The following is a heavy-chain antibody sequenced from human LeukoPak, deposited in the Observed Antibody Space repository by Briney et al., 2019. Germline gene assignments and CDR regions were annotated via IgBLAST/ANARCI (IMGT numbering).Heavy chain of an antibody. J-gene: IGHJ3*02. CDR1: GFTFSSYG. Sequence: GGSLRLSCAASGFTFSSYGMSWVRQAPGKGLEWVSAISGSGGSTYYADSVKGRFTISRDNSKNTLYLQMNSLRAEDTALYYCAKGVSGYYFADDAFDIWGQGTMVTVSS. D-gene: IGHD3-22*01. V-gene: IGHV3-23*01. CDR2: ISGSGGST. CDR3: AKGVSGYYFADDAFDI.